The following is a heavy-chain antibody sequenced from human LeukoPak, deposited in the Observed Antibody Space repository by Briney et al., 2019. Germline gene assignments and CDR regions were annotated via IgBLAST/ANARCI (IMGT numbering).Heavy chain of an antibody. J-gene: IGHJ5*02. CDR2: ITSSGYSP. CDR1: GFTFSNYA. D-gene: IGHD2-21*02. CDR3: AKYRTAPNWFDP. Sequence: GGSLRLSCAASGFTFSNYAMSWVRQAPGKGLEWVSAITSSGYSPYYADSVKGRFTISRDNSKNTVYLQMNSLRAEDTAVYYCAKYRTAPNWFDPWGQGTLVTVSS. V-gene: IGHV3-23*01.